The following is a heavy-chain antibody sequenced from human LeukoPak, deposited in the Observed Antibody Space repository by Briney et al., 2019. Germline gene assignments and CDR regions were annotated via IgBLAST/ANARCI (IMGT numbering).Heavy chain of an antibody. CDR1: GLTFNSYW. D-gene: IGHD6-13*01. Sequence: GGSLRLSCAASGLTFNSYWMHWVRQAPGKGLVWVSLITSDGSSTTYADSVKGRFTISRDNAKNTLYLQMNSLRAEDTAVYYCAGAAAGIRYWGQGTLGSVSS. CDR3: AGAAAGIRY. V-gene: IGHV3-74*01. J-gene: IGHJ4*02. CDR2: ITSDGSST.